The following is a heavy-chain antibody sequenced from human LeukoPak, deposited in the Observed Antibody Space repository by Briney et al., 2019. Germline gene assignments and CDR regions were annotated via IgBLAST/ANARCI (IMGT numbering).Heavy chain of an antibody. V-gene: IGHV3-9*01. D-gene: IGHD4-17*01. CDR2: ISWNSGSI. J-gene: IGHJ4*02. CDR1: GFTFSSYA. Sequence: GGSLRLSCAASGFTFSSYAMSWVRQAPGKGLEWVSGISWNSGSIGYADSVKGRFTISRDNAKNSLYLQMNSLRAEDTALYNCAKGIGYGDYTFDYWGQGTLVTVSS. CDR3: AKGIGYGDYTFDY.